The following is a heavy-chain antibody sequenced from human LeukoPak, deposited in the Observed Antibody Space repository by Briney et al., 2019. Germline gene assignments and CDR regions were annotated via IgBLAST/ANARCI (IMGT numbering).Heavy chain of an antibody. Sequence: GGSLRLSCAASGFTFSNYAMYWVRQSPGKGLEWVALISKGGNNKYDADSVKGRFTISRDNSKNTLYLQMNSLRAEDTALYYCARGIRYFDWLSIDYWGRGTLVTVSS. V-gene: IGHV3-30*04. D-gene: IGHD3-9*01. CDR2: ISKGGNNK. CDR3: ARGIRYFDWLSIDY. J-gene: IGHJ4*02. CDR1: GFTFSNYA.